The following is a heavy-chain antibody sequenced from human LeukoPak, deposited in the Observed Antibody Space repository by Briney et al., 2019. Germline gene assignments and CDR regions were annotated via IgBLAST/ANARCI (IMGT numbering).Heavy chain of an antibody. CDR3: AREACREVGLMWPRLGGQDCRYDH. V-gene: IGHV1-69*04. CDR1: GGTFSRYA. CDR2: ITPFLGIA. Sequence: GASVKVSCKASGGTFSRYAINWVRQAPGQGPEWMGRITPFLGIANYPQKFQGRVTITADESTTTVYMELSSLRSEDTAVYYCAREACREVGLMWPRLGGQDCRYDHWGQGTLVTVSS. J-gene: IGHJ4*02. D-gene: IGHD3-16*01.